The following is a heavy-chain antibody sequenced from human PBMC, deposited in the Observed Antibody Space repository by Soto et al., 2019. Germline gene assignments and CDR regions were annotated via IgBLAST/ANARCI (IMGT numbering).Heavy chain of an antibody. CDR3: MLGSGWKDFDY. V-gene: IGHV4-59*08. Sequence: SETLSLTCSVSGGSISSYYWGWIRQPPGKGLEWIGCIYYSGSTNYNPSLKSRVTISVDTSKNQFSLKLSSVTAADTAVYYCMLGSGWKDFDYWGQGTLVTVSS. D-gene: IGHD3-22*01. CDR2: IYYSGST. CDR1: GGSISSYY. J-gene: IGHJ4*02.